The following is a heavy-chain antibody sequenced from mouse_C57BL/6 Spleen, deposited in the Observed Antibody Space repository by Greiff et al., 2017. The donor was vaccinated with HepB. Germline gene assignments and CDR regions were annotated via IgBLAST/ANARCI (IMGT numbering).Heavy chain of an antibody. J-gene: IGHJ3*01. CDR3: TRGDGYDEAWFAY. V-gene: IGHV1-5*01. D-gene: IGHD2-2*01. CDR1: GYTFTSYW. CDR2: IYPGNSDT. Sequence: EVQLQQSGTVLARPGASVKMSCKTSGYTFTSYWMHWVKQRPGQGLEWLGAIYPGNSDTSYNQKFKCKAKLTAVTSASTAYMELSSLTKEDSAVYYCTRGDGYDEAWFAYWGQGTLVTVSA.